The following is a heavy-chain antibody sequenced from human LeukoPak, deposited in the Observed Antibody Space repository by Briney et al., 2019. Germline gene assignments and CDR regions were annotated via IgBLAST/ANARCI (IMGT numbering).Heavy chain of an antibody. CDR1: GDSVSSNSAA. CDR3: IVLAVAGTLGFDY. CDR2: TYYRSDWYK. Sequence: SQTLSLTCGISGDSVSSNSAAWNWIRQSPSRGLEWLGRTYYRSDWYKDYAVFVKSRITINADTSRNQFSLHLNSVTPEDTAVYYCIVLAVAGTLGFDYWGQGTLVTVSS. J-gene: IGHJ4*02. D-gene: IGHD6-19*01. V-gene: IGHV6-1*01.